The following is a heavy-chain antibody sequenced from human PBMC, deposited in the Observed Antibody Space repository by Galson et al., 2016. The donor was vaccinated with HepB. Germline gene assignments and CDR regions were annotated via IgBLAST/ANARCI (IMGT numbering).Heavy chain of an antibody. V-gene: IGHV3-11*01. Sequence: SLRLSCAASGFIFTDYYMTWIRQAPGKGLEWVSSIGSSGATIYYADSVRGRFTISRDNSKNSQYLQMNSLRAEDTAVYYCVRSTYGDWHSVWGQGAKVTVSS. CDR3: VRSTYGDWHSV. CDR1: GFIFTDYY. J-gene: IGHJ4*02. D-gene: IGHD4-17*01. CDR2: IGSSGATI.